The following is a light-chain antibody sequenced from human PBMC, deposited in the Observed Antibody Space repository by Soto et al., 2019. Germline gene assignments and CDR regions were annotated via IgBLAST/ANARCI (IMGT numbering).Light chain of an antibody. V-gene: IGLV1-51*02. CDR3: GTWDSSLSVGLVV. J-gene: IGLJ2*01. Sequence: QSALTQPPSVSAAPGQKVTTSCSGSSSNIGNNYVSWYQQLPGTAPKLLIYENNKRPSGIPDRFSGSKSGTSATLGITGLQTGDEADYYCGTWDSSLSVGLVVFGGGTQLTVL. CDR1: SSNIGNNY. CDR2: ENN.